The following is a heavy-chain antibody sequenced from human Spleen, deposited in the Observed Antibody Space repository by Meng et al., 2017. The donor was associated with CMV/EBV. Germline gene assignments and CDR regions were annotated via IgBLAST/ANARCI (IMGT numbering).Heavy chain of an antibody. D-gene: IGHD2-2*01. CDR2: IYSGGST. CDR3: ARDPSVTYCSSTSCYAQGWFDP. J-gene: IGHJ5*02. Sequence: GESLKISCAASGFTVSSNYMSWVRQAPGEGLEWVSVIYSGGSTYYADSVKGRFTISRDNSKNTLYLQMNSLRAEDTAVYYCARDPSVTYCSSTSCYAQGWFDPWGQGTLVTVSS. CDR1: GFTVSSNY. V-gene: IGHV3-53*01.